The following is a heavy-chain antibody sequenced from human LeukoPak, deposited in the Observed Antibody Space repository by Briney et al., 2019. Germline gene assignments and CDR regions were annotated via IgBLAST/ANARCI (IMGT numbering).Heavy chain of an antibody. CDR2: IYHSGST. D-gene: IGHD1-26*01. V-gene: IGHV4-38-2*02. CDR3: ARIFYSGSYYRKGGDAFDI. J-gene: IGHJ3*02. CDR1: GYSISSGYY. Sequence: SETLSLTCTVSGYSISSGYYWGWIRQPPGKGLEWIGSIYHSGSTYYNPSLKSRVTISVDTSKNQFSLKLSSVTAADTAVYYCARIFYSGSYYRKGGDAFDIWGQGTMVTVPS.